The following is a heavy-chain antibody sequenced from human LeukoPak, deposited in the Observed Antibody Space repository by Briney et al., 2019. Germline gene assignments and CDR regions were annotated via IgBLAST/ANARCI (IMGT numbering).Heavy chain of an antibody. CDR1: GFTFSNFA. V-gene: IGHV3-30*04. J-gene: IGHJ4*02. D-gene: IGHD2-15*01. CDR2: ISYDGSNK. Sequence: PGGSLRLSCAASGFTFSNFAMHWVRQAPGKGLEWVAVISYDGSNKYYADSVKGRFTISRDNAKNTLFLQMNSLRAEDTAVYYCTRDQLYCSGGYCYHDYWSRGTLVTVSS. CDR3: TRDQLYCSGGYCYHDY.